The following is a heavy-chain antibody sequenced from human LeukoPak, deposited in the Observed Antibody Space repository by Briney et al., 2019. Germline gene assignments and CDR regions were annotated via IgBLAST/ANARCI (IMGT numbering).Heavy chain of an antibody. V-gene: IGHV4-38-2*02. J-gene: IGHJ5*02. Sequence: SETLSLTCTVSGYSITSGYYWGWIRQPPGEGLEWIGSISYSGSTYYSPSLKSRVTISVDTSKTQFSLKLTSVTAADTAVYYCAREDQTRNSFDPWGQGTLVTVSS. CDR2: ISYSGST. CDR3: AREDQTRNSFDP. D-gene: IGHD4-23*01. CDR1: GYSITSGYY.